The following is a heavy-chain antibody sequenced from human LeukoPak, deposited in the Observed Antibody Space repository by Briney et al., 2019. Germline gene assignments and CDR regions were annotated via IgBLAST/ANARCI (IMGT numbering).Heavy chain of an antibody. J-gene: IGHJ4*02. V-gene: IGHV3-30-3*01. CDR3: AKDRGEVVVVPAAIFDY. Sequence: GGSLRLSCAASGFTFSSYAMHWVRQAPGKGLEWVAVISYDGSNKYYADSVKGRFTISRDNSKNTLYLQMNSLRAEDTAVYYCAKDRGEVVVVPAAIFDYWGQGTLVTVSS. CDR2: ISYDGSNK. CDR1: GFTFSSYA. D-gene: IGHD2-2*01.